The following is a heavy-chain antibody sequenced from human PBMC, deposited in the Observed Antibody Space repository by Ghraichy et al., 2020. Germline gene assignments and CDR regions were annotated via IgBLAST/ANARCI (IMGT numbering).Heavy chain of an antibody. CDR2: IYYSGTT. V-gene: IGHV4-59*01. Sequence: SETLSLTCTVSGDSISSYYWSWIRQTPGKGLEWIGYIYYSGTTNYNPSLKSRLTISLDTSKSQFSLNLSSVTAADTAVYYCARMDSTTVTTNFDYWGQGTLVTVSS. CDR1: GDSISSYY. CDR3: ARMDSTTVTTNFDY. D-gene: IGHD4-17*01. J-gene: IGHJ4*02.